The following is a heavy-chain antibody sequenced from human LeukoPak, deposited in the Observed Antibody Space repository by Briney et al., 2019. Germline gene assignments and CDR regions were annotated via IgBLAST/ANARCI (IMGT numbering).Heavy chain of an antibody. D-gene: IGHD6-19*01. CDR2: ISGSGGST. CDR3: AKAPIAVAGTYYFDY. V-gene: IGHV3-23*01. Sequence: GGSLRLSCAASGFAFSSYAMSWVRQAPGKGLEWVSAISGSGGSTYYADSVKGRFTISRDNSKNTLYLQMNSLRAEDTAVYYCAKAPIAVAGTYYFDYWGQGTLVTVSS. J-gene: IGHJ4*02. CDR1: GFAFSSYA.